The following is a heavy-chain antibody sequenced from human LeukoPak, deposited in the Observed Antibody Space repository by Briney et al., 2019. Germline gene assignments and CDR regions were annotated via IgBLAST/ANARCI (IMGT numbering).Heavy chain of an antibody. Sequence: SETLSLTCAVSGGSISSSNWWSWVRQPPGKGLEWIGEIYHSGSTNYNPSLKSRVTISVDKSKNQFSLKLSSVTAADTAVYYCARLPSAAKMGRPKFDYWGQGTLVTVSS. V-gene: IGHV4-4*02. CDR2: IYHSGST. CDR1: GGSISSSNW. CDR3: ARLPSAAKMGRPKFDY. J-gene: IGHJ4*02. D-gene: IGHD6-13*01.